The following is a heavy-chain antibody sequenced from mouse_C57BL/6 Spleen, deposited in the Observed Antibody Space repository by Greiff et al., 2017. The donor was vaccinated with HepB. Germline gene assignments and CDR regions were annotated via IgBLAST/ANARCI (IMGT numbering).Heavy chain of an antibody. Sequence: EVQLQQSGPELVKPGASVKIPCKASGYTFTDYNMDWVKQSHGKSLEWIGDINPNNGGTIYNQKFKGKATLTVDKSSSTAYMELRSLTSEDTAVYYGARRGWPSWLAYWGQGTLVTVSA. CDR1: GYTFTDYN. CDR3: ARRGWPSWLAY. D-gene: IGHD2-3*01. CDR2: INPNNGGT. J-gene: IGHJ3*01. V-gene: IGHV1-18*01.